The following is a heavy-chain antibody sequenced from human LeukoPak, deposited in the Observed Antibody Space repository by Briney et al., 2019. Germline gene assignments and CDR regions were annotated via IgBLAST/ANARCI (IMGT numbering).Heavy chain of an antibody. Sequence: SETLSLTCTVSGGSISSSSYYWGWIRQPPGKGLEWIGYIYYSGSTNYNPSLKSRVTISVDTSKNQFSLKLSSVTAADTAVYYCARELEYYDSSGVLGYWGQGTLVTVSS. CDR1: GGSISSSSYY. CDR2: IYYSGST. V-gene: IGHV4-61*01. CDR3: ARELEYYDSSGVLGY. D-gene: IGHD3-22*01. J-gene: IGHJ4*02.